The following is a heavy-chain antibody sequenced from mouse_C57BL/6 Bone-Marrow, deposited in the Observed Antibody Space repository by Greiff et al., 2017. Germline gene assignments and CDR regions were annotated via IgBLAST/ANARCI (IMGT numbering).Heavy chain of an antibody. CDR3: ARWTGWYFDV. Sequence: VQLQQSGPELVKPGASVKISCKASGYSFTGYYMNWVKQSPEKSLEWIGEINPSTGGTTYNQKVKAKATLTVDKSSSTAYMQLKSLTSEDSAVYYCARWTGWYFDVWGTGTTVTVSS. CDR2: INPSTGGT. CDR1: GYSFTGYY. V-gene: IGHV1-42*01. J-gene: IGHJ1*03.